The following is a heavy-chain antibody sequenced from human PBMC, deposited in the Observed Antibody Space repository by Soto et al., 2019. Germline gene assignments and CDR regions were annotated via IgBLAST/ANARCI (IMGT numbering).Heavy chain of an antibody. CDR3: ARWMDYGEHNWFDP. CDR2: IIPILGIA. V-gene: IGHV1-69*02. D-gene: IGHD4-17*01. CDR1: GGTFSSYT. J-gene: IGHJ5*02. Sequence: GASVKVSCKASGGTFSSYTISWVRQAPGQGLEWMGRIIPILGIANYAQKFQGRVTITADKSTSTAYMELSSLRSEDTAVYYCARWMDYGEHNWFDPWGQGTLVTVSS.